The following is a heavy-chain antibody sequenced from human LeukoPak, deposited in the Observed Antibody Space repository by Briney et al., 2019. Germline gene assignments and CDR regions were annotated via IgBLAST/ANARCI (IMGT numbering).Heavy chain of an antibody. Sequence: GASVKVSCKASGYTFTGYYMHWVRQAPGQGLEWMGWINPNSGGTNYAQKFQGRVTVTRDTSISTAYMELSRLRSDDTAVYYCARDLDIVATILDYWGQGTLVTVSS. CDR1: GYTFTGYY. V-gene: IGHV1-2*02. D-gene: IGHD5-12*01. J-gene: IGHJ4*02. CDR2: INPNSGGT. CDR3: ARDLDIVATILDY.